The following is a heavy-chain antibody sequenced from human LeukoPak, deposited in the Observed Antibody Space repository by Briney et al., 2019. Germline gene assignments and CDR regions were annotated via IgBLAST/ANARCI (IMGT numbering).Heavy chain of an antibody. V-gene: IGHV1-69*05. J-gene: IGHJ4*02. CDR3: ASDSSGYSLRFDY. Sequence: SVKVSCKASGGTFSSYAISWVRQAPGQGLEWMGGIIPIFGTANYAQKFQGRVTITTDESTSTAYMELSSLRSKDTAVYYCASDSSGYSLRFDYWGQGTLVTVSS. CDR2: IIPIFGTA. CDR1: GGTFSSYA. D-gene: IGHD3-22*01.